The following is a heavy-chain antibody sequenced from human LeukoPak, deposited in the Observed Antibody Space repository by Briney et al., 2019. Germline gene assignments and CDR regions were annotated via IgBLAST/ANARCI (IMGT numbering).Heavy chain of an antibody. J-gene: IGHJ4*02. CDR1: GGSVSSYY. Sequence: SETLSLTCTVSGGSVSSYYWSWIRQPPGKGLEWIGYIYNSGSTNYNSSLKSRVTMSLDTSKNHSSLKLSSVTAADTAMYYCARARRDGYNHLDYWGQGTLVTVSS. D-gene: IGHD5-24*01. CDR2: IYNSGST. V-gene: IGHV4-59*02. CDR3: ARARRDGYNHLDY.